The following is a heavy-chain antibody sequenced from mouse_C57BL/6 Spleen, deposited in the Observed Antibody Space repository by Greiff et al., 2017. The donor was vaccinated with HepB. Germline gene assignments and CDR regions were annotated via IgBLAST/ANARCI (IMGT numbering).Heavy chain of an antibody. CDR3: VRHGVYFDY. V-gene: IGHV10-1*01. J-gene: IGHJ2*01. CDR1: GFSFNTYA. CDR2: IRSKSNNYAT. Sequence: EVQLVESGGGLVQSKGSLKLSCAASGFSFNTYAMNWVRQAPGKGLEWVARIRSKSNNYATYYADSVKDRFTISRDDSESMLYLQMNDLKTEDTAMYYCVRHGVYFDYWGQGTTLTVSS.